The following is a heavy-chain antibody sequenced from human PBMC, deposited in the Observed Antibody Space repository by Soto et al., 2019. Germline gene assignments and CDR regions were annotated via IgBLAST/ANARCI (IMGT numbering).Heavy chain of an antibody. V-gene: IGHV1-46*01. Sequence: ASVKVSCKASGYTFTSYYMHWVRQAPGQGLEWMGIINPSGGSTSYAQKFQGRVTMTRDTSTSTVYMELSSLRSEDTAVYYCATRRGYCSSTSCYTLDYWGQGTQVTVSS. CDR2: INPSGGST. J-gene: IGHJ4*02. D-gene: IGHD2-2*02. CDR1: GYTFTSYY. CDR3: ATRRGYCSSTSCYTLDY.